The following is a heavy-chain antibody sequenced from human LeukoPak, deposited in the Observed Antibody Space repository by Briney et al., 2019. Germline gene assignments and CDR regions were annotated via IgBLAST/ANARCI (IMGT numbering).Heavy chain of an antibody. CDR1: GGSISSYY. V-gene: IGHV4-59*01. Sequence: SETLSLTCTVSGGSISSYYWSWIRQPPGKGLEWIGYIFYSGSTNYNPSLKSRVTISIDTSKNHFSLKLSSVTAADTAVYYCARDGSGTDYYPFDIWGQGTMVTVSS. J-gene: IGHJ3*02. CDR3: ARDGSGTDYYPFDI. CDR2: IFYSGST. D-gene: IGHD3/OR15-3a*01.